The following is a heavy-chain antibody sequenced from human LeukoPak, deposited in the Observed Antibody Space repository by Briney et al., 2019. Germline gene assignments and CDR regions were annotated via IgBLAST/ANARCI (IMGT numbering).Heavy chain of an antibody. CDR1: GFTFSSYA. Sequence: GGSLRLSCAASGFTFSSYAMNWARQAPGKGLEWVSAISGSGGTTYYADSVKGRFTISRDNSKNTLYLQMNSLRAEDTAVYYCAKDTVTTDYFDYWGQGTLVTVSS. CDR2: ISGSGGTT. CDR3: AKDTVTTDYFDY. D-gene: IGHD4-17*01. V-gene: IGHV3-23*01. J-gene: IGHJ4*02.